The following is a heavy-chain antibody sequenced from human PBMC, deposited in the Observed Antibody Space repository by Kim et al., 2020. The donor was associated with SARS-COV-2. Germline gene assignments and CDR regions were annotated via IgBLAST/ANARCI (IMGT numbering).Heavy chain of an antibody. CDR1: GYTFTGYY. J-gene: IGHJ4*02. V-gene: IGHV1-2*06. CDR2: INPNSGGT. Sequence: ASVKVSCKASGYTFTGYYMHWVRQAPGQGLEWMGRINPNSGGTNYAQKFQGRVTMTRDTSISTAYMELSRLRSDDTAVYYCAREFYSLVVVVGGYLGYWGQGTLVTVSS. CDR3: AREFYSLVVVVGGYLGY. D-gene: IGHD2-21*01.